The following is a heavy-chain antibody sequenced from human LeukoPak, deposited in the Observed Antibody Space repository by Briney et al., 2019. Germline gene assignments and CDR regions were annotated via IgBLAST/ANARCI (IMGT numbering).Heavy chain of an antibody. D-gene: IGHD1-26*01. CDR2: ITGTDHSM. V-gene: IGHV3-11*01. J-gene: IGHJ4*02. Sequence: GGSLRLSCDASGFIFSDYYMSWIRQAPGKGLEWLSYITGTDHSMRYADSVKGRFAISRDNGKNSLYLQMNSLRAEDTALYYCAKDMSGSYGPFDYWGQGTLVTVSS. CDR1: GFIFSDYY. CDR3: AKDMSGSYGPFDY.